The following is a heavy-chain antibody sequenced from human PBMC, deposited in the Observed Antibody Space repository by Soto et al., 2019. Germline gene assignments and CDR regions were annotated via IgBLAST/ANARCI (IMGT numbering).Heavy chain of an antibody. J-gene: IGHJ4*02. V-gene: IGHV3-30*03. Sequence: GSLRLACEGPGFTFSDYGFHWVRQAPGKGLEWVAMISYDGSDRYYRDSVQGRFTISRDDSKNTVFLQMNSLRTEDTAMYYCARSTYCNGGSCYPQYWGPGTLVTVSS. D-gene: IGHD2-15*01. CDR2: ISYDGSDR. CDR1: GFTFSDYG. CDR3: ARSTYCNGGSCYPQY.